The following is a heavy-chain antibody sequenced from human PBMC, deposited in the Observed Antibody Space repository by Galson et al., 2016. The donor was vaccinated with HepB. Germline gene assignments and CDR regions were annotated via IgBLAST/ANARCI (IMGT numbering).Heavy chain of an antibody. D-gene: IGHD1-26*01. CDR2: IYHNGST. CDR3: ARGLVGGTGGRH. Sequence: ETLSLTCAVSGGSISNSTWWSWVRQPPGKGLEWIGEIYHNGSTNYNPSLKSRVTMSVDKSNNQFSLNLRSVTAADTAVYYCARGLVGGTGGRHWGQGTLVTVSS. J-gene: IGHJ4*02. V-gene: IGHV4-4*02. CDR1: GGSISNSTW.